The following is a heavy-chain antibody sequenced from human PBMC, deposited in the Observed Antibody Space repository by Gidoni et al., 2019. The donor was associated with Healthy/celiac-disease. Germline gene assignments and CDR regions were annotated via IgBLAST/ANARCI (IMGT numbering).Heavy chain of an antibody. V-gene: IGHV3-23*01. CDR1: GFTFSSYA. CDR3: AKSLWPVYCSGGSCYKGGFDY. CDR2: ISGSGGST. J-gene: IGHJ4*02. D-gene: IGHD2-15*01. Sequence: EVQLLESGGGLVQPGGSLRLSCAASGFTFSSYAMSWVRQAPGKGLEWVSAISGSGGSTYYADSVKGRFTISRDNSKNTLYLQMNSLRAEDTAVYYCAKSLWPVYCSGGSCYKGGFDYWGQGTLVTVSS.